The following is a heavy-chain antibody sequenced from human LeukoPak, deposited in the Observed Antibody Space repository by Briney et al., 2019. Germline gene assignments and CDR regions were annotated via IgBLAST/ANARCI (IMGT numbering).Heavy chain of an antibody. Sequence: SETLSLTCTVSGYSISSGYYWGWIRQPPGKGLEWIGSIYHSGSTYYNPSLKSRVTISVDTSKNQLSLKLSSVTAADTAVYYCARDPELRDAFDIWGQGTMVTVSS. D-gene: IGHD3-10*01. V-gene: IGHV4-38-2*02. CDR3: ARDPELRDAFDI. CDR2: IYHSGST. CDR1: GYSISSGYY. J-gene: IGHJ3*02.